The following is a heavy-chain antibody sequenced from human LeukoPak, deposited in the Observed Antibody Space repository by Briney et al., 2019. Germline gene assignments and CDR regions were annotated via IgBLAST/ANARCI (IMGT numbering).Heavy chain of an antibody. Sequence: GGSLRLSCAASGFTFSSYWMSWVRQAPGKGLEWVANIKQDGSEKYYVDSVKGRFTISRDNAKNSLYLQMNSLRAEDTAVYYCARDGYYDDSSGYYYYFDYWGQGTLVTVSS. CDR1: GFTFSSYW. CDR2: IKQDGSEK. V-gene: IGHV3-7*03. CDR3: ARDGYYDDSSGYYYYFDY. J-gene: IGHJ4*02. D-gene: IGHD3-22*01.